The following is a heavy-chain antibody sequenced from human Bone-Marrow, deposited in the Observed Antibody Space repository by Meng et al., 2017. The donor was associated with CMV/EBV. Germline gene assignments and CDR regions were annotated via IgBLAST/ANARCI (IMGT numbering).Heavy chain of an antibody. V-gene: IGHV3-7*01. Sequence: GESLKISCAASGFTFGSYLMNWVRQAPGKGLEWVANIQQDGSEKYYVDSLKGRFTISRDNAKNSLFLQMNSLRAEDTAVYYCVREGNYDILTGYSFDYWGQGTLVTVSS. D-gene: IGHD3-9*01. CDR3: VREGNYDILTGYSFDY. CDR1: GFTFGSYL. J-gene: IGHJ4*02. CDR2: IQQDGSEK.